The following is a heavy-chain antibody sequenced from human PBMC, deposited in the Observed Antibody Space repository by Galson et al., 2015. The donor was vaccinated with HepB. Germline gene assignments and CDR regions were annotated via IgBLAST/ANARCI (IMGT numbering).Heavy chain of an antibody. J-gene: IGHJ3*02. V-gene: IGHV3-66*02. CDR1: GFTVSSNY. CDR2: IYSGGST. CDR3: ARDLVVPAAMRGDAFDI. D-gene: IGHD2-2*01. Sequence: SLRLSCAASGFTVSSNYMSWVRQAPGKGLEWVSVIYSGGSTYYADSVKGRFTISRDNSKNTLYLQMNSLRAEDTAVYYCARDLVVPAAMRGDAFDIWGQGTMVTVSS.